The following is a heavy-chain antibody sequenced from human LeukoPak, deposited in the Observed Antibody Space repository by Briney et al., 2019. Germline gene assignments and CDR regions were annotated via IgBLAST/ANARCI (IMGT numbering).Heavy chain of an antibody. D-gene: IGHD3-22*01. J-gene: IGHJ3*01. CDR1: GFTFSTYG. CDR3: ARDYYDSSGLTPGY. V-gene: IGHV3-7*01. CDR2: IKQDGTEK. Sequence: PGGSLRLSCATSGFTFSTYGMHWVRQAPGKGLEWVAHIKQDGTEKYYVDSVKGRFTISRDNAKNSLFLQMNSLRAEDTAVYYCARDYYDSSGLTPGYWGQGTMVTVSS.